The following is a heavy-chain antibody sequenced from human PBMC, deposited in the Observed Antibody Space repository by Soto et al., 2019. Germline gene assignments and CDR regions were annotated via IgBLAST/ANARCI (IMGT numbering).Heavy chain of an antibody. CDR1: GGSASSGSYY. CDR3: AREGVIAGAGYFDY. CDR2: IYYSGST. J-gene: IGHJ4*02. Sequence: SETLSLTCTVSGGSASSGSYYWSWIRQPPGKGLEWIGYIYYSGSTNYNPSLKSRVTISVDTSKNQFSLKMSAVTAADTAVYYCAREGVIAGAGYFDYWGRGTLVTVSS. V-gene: IGHV4-61*01. D-gene: IGHD6-13*01.